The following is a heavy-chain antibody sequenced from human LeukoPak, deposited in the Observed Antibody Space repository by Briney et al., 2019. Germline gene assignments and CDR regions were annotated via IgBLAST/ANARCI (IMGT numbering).Heavy chain of an antibody. CDR2: ISYDGSNK. CDR1: GFTFSSYA. Sequence: GGSLRLSCAASGFTFSSYAMHWVRQAPGKGLEWVAVISYDGSNKYYADSVRGRFTISRDNAKNSLYLQLNSLRAEDTAVYYCARNLGYCSGENCYYFAPWGQGTLVTVSS. D-gene: IGHD2-15*01. V-gene: IGHV3-30*04. CDR3: ARNLGYCSGENCYYFAP. J-gene: IGHJ5*02.